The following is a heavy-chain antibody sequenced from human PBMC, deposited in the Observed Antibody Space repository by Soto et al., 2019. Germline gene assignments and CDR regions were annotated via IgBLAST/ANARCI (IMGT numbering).Heavy chain of an antibody. V-gene: IGHV3-30*18. CDR1: GFTFSSYG. CDR3: AKDRDSSGWYRFHFDAFDI. CDR2: ISYDGSNK. D-gene: IGHD6-19*01. Sequence: LRLSCAASGFTFSSYGMHWVRQAPGKGLEWVAVISYDGSNKYYVDSVKGRFTISRDNSKNTLYLQMSSLRVEDTALYYCAKDRDSSGWYRFHFDAFDIWGQGTMVTVSS. J-gene: IGHJ3*02.